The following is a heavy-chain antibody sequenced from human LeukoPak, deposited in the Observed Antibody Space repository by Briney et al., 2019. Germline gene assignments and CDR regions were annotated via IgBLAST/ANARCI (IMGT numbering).Heavy chain of an antibody. D-gene: IGHD3-3*01. Sequence: GASVKVSCKASGYTFTDYFMNWMRQAPGQRLEWMGWINAGNGNTKYSQKLQGRVTITRDTSSSTAYMQLSSLRSEDTAVYYCARGRITIFGVVIPGAFDIWGQGTTVTVSS. CDR1: GYTFTDYF. J-gene: IGHJ3*02. V-gene: IGHV1/OR15-3*01. CDR3: ARGRITIFGVVIPGAFDI. CDR2: INAGNGNT.